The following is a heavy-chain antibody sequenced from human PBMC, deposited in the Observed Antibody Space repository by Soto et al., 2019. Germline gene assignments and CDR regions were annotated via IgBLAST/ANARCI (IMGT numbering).Heavy chain of an antibody. V-gene: IGHV4-39*02. Sequence: PSETLSITCTVSGGSISSSSYYWGWIRQPPGKGLEWIGSIYYSGSTYYNPSLKSRVTISVDTSKNQFSLKLSSVTAADTAVYYCAREYPDYYDSSGYHYYFDYCGQGTLVTVSS. CDR1: GGSISSSSYY. CDR3: AREYPDYYDSSGYHYYFDY. J-gene: IGHJ4*02. CDR2: IYYSGST. D-gene: IGHD3-22*01.